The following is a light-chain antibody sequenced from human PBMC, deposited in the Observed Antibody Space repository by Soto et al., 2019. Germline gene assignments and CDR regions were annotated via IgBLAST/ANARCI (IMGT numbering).Light chain of an antibody. Sequence: ESVLTQSPDTLSLSPGDRATLSCRTSQSVSNSFFAWYQQKPGQAPRLLIYGISTRATGIPDRFSGSGSGTDFTLTISRLEPEDFVVYFCQQYSTLPHTFGHGTKLEVK. CDR3: QQYSTLPHT. CDR1: QSVSNSF. J-gene: IGKJ2*01. CDR2: GIS. V-gene: IGKV3-20*01.